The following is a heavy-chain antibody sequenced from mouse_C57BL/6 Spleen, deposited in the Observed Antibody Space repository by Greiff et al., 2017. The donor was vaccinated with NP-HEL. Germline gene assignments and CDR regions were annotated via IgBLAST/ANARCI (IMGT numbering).Heavy chain of an antibody. CDR2: IDPEDGDT. CDR3: TTGGYERVIAY. V-gene: IGHV14-1*01. D-gene: IGHD3-1*01. J-gene: IGHJ3*01. Sequence: EVQLQQSGAELVRPGASVKLSCTASGFNIKDYYMHWVKQRPEQGLEWIGRIDPEDGDTEYAPKFQGKATMTADTSSNTAYLQLSSLTAEDTAVYYCTTGGYERVIAYWGQGTLVTVSA. CDR1: GFNIKDYY.